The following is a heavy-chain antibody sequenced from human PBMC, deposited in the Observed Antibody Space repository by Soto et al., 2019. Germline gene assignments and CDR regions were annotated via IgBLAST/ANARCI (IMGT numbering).Heavy chain of an antibody. J-gene: IGHJ6*02. CDR1: GYTFTGYY. Sequence: GASVKVSCKASGYTFTGYYMHWVRQAPGQGLEWMGWINPNSGGTNYAQKFQGWVTMTRDTSISTAYMELSRLRSDDTAVYYCARDLRERHYYYYYGMDVWGQGTTVTVSS. CDR3: ARDLRERHYYYYYGMDV. V-gene: IGHV1-2*04. CDR2: INPNSGGT.